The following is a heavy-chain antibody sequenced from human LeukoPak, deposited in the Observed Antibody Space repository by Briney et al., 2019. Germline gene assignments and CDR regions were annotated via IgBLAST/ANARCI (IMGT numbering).Heavy chain of an antibody. D-gene: IGHD6-19*01. CDR3: VKEGYSSGWDGD. Sequence: QSGGSLRLSCSASGFTLSSYAMHWVRQAPGKGLEYVSAISSNGGSTYYADSVKGRFTISRDNSKNTLYLQMSSLRAEDTAVYYCVKEGYSSGWDGDWGQGTLATVSS. J-gene: IGHJ4*02. CDR2: ISSNGGST. V-gene: IGHV3-64D*06. CDR1: GFTLSSYA.